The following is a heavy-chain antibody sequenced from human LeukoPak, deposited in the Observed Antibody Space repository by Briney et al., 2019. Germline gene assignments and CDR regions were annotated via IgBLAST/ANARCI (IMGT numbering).Heavy chain of an antibody. V-gene: IGHV1-8*01. CDR1: GYTFTSYD. J-gene: IGHJ4*02. CDR3: ARRRVRGVITDFDY. CDR2: MNPNSGNT. D-gene: IGHD3-10*01. Sequence: ASVKVSCKASGYTFTSYDINWVRQATGQGLEWMGWMNPNSGNTGYAQKFQGRVTMTRNTSISTAYMEPSSLRSEDTAVYYCARRRVRGVITDFDYWGQGTLVTVSS.